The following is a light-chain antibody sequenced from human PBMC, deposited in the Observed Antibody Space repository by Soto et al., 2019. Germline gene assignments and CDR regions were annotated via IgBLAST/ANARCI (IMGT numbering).Light chain of an antibody. CDR2: GAS. Sequence: EVVMTQSPATLSVSPGERATLSCRASQSVIDNLAWYQQKPGQAPRLLIYGASTRATGVPARFSGSGSGTEFTLTISSLQSEDFTVYYCQQYYKWPPWTFGQGTKAENK. CDR3: QQYYKWPPWT. CDR1: QSVIDN. V-gene: IGKV3-15*01. J-gene: IGKJ1*01.